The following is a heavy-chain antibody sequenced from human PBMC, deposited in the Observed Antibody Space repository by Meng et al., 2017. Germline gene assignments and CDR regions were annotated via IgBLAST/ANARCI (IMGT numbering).Heavy chain of an antibody. D-gene: IGHD6-19*01. CDR3: ASWIYSCGWQ. CDR2: IYHGGNT. CDR1: ICSISSFGV. V-gene: IGHV4/OR15-8*02. Sequence: VLIAESCPGLRKPSVPLSLTCVVAICSISSFGVGSGVGQPPGKGLEGIGEIYHGGNTNYNPSLKIRVTISIDKSKNQFSLKLSSVTAADTAVYYCASWIYSCGWQWGQGTLVTVSS. J-gene: IGHJ4*02.